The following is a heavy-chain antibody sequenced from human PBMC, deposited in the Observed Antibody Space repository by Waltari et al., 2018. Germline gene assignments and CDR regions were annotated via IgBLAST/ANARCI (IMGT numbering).Heavy chain of an antibody. Sequence: QVQLQESGPGLVKPSQTLSLTRTVSGGPINSVGFYWSWIRQHPVKGLEWIGYIYYSGGTYYNPSLKSRVTISVDTSKNQFSLKVTSVTAADTAVYYCARRMATMTTFDYWGQGTLVTVSS. CDR2: IYYSGGT. J-gene: IGHJ4*02. CDR1: GGPINSVGFY. D-gene: IGHD4-17*01. V-gene: IGHV4-31*03. CDR3: ARRMATMTTFDY.